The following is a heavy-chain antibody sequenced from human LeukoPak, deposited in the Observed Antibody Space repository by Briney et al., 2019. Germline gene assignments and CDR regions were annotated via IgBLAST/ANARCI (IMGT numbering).Heavy chain of an antibody. Sequence: SETLSLTCTVSGGSISSYYWSWIRQPPGKGLEWIGYIYCSGSTNYNPSLKSRVTISVDTSKNQFSLKLSSVTAADTAVYYCARARYDSSGYYDYWGQGTLVTVSS. V-gene: IGHV4-59*01. J-gene: IGHJ4*02. CDR3: ARARYDSSGYYDY. D-gene: IGHD3-22*01. CDR2: IYCSGST. CDR1: GGSISSYY.